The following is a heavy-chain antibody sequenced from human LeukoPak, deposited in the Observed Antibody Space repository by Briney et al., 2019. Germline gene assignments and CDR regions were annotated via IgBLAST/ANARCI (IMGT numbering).Heavy chain of an antibody. V-gene: IGHV3-30*18. J-gene: IGHJ4*02. D-gene: IGHD6-13*01. CDR2: ISYDGSNK. CDR3: AKVFGPWGSWPRFDY. Sequence: SGGSLRLSCAASGFTFSSYGMHWVRQAPGKGLEWVAVISYDGSNKYYADSVKGRFTISRDNSKNTLYLQMNSLRAEDTAVYYCAKVFGPWGSWPRFDYWGQGTLVTVSS. CDR1: GFTFSSYG.